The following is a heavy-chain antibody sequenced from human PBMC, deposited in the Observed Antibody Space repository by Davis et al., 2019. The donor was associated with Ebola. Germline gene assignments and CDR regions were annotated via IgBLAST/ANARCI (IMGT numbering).Heavy chain of an antibody. CDR2: ISGSGSTT. CDR1: VITFSSYA. J-gene: IGHJ2*01. CDR3: ARGPSVTFHWYFDL. Sequence: GGSLRLSCTDSVITFSSYAMTWVRQAPGKGLEWVSGISGSGSTTYYADSVKGRFTISRDNAKNSLYLQMNSLRDEDTAVYYCARGPSVTFHWYFDLWGRGTLVTVSS. V-gene: IGHV3-23*01. D-gene: IGHD5/OR15-5a*01.